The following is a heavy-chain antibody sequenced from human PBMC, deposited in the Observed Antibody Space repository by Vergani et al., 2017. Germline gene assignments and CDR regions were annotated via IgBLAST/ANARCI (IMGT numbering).Heavy chain of an antibody. CDR1: GFTFSDHY. CDR3: AGVGYGCNGLWSAFEI. V-gene: IGHV3-72*01. J-gene: IGHJ3*02. D-gene: IGHD4-23*01. Sequence: EVQLVESGGGLVQPGGSLRLSCAASGFTFSDHYMDWVRQAPGKGLEWVGGTRNKANSYTTEYAASVKGRFTIARDDPNTTLYLQMNSLKTEDTAVYYCAGVGYGCNGLWSAFEIWGQGTMVTVSS. CDR2: TRNKANSYTT.